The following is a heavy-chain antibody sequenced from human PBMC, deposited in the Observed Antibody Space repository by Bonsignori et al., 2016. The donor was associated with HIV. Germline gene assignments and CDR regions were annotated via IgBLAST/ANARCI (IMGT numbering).Heavy chain of an antibody. Sequence: WIRQPPGKGLEWVGRIKSKTDGGTTDYAAPVKGRFTISRDDSKNTLYLQMNSLKTEDTAVYYCTTDGAGDEGYWGQGTLVTVSS. D-gene: IGHD7-27*01. V-gene: IGHV3-15*01. CDR3: TTDGAGDEGY. J-gene: IGHJ4*02. CDR2: IKSKTDGGTT.